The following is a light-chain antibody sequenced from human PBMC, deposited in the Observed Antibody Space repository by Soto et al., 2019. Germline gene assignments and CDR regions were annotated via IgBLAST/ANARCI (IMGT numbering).Light chain of an antibody. CDR2: RDS. J-gene: IGLJ2*01. Sequence: SYELTQPLSVSVALGQTARITCGGNNIGSKNVHWYQQKPGQAPVLVIYRDSNRPSGIPERFSVSNSGNTATLTISRAQAGDEADYYCQVWDSSTYVVFGGGTQLTVL. CDR3: QVWDSSTYVV. CDR1: NIGSKN. V-gene: IGLV3-9*01.